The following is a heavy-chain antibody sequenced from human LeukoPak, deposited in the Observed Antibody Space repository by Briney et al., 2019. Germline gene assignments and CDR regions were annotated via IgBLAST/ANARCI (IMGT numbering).Heavy chain of an antibody. D-gene: IGHD3-10*01. CDR3: ARNVAGGLDY. V-gene: IGHV1-46*01. Sequence: ASVKVSCKASGYTFTSYYMHWVRQAPGQGLEWMGVINPTGGSTSYAQKFQGRVTMTRDTSTSTVYMELSSLRSEDTAVYYCARNVAGGLDYWGQGTLVTVSS. J-gene: IGHJ4*02. CDR2: INPTGGST. CDR1: GYTFTSYY.